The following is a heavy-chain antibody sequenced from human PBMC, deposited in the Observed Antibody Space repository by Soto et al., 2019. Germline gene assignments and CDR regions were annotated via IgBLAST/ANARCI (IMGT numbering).Heavy chain of an antibody. V-gene: IGHV3-23*01. D-gene: IGHD3-3*01. CDR3: ARGWSGYSFDY. J-gene: IGHJ4*02. CDR2: ISSSGDNT. Sequence: EVQLLESGGGLVRPGGSLRLSCVASGFIFSSYGMAWVRQAPGKGLEWVSDISSSGDNTYYADSVKGRFTISRDTSKNTLYLQMNSLRAEDTALYYCARGWSGYSFDYWGQGTLVTVSS. CDR1: GFIFSSYG.